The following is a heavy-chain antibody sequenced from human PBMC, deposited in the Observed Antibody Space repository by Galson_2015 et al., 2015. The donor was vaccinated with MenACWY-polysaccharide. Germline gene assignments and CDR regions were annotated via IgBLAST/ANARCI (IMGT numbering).Heavy chain of an antibody. J-gene: IGHJ2*01. V-gene: IGHV4-34*01. CDR2: IDHSGST. Sequence: ETLYLTCAVYGGSFSVYYWNWIRQPPGKELEWIGEIDHSGSTNYNSSLKSRVTISVDTSKNQCSLKLSSVPAADTAVYYCDGAGVAVAGTPSRVKTAQGNYFDLWGRGTLVTVSS. D-gene: IGHD6-19*01. CDR3: DGAGVAVAGTPSRVKTAQGNYFDL. CDR1: GGSFSVYY.